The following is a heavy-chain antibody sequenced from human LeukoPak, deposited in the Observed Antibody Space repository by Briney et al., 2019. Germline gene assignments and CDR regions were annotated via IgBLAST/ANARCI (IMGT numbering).Heavy chain of an antibody. J-gene: IGHJ4*02. CDR1: GFTFSTYW. CDR2: IKKDGSEK. V-gene: IGHV3-7*01. CDR3: ANVGLYCSGTNCYEWDFEY. D-gene: IGHD2-15*01. Sequence: PGGSLRLSCAASGFTFSTYWMSWVRQAPGKGLEWVANIKKDGSEKYYVDSVKGRFTISRDNAKKSLYLLMNSLRSEDTAVYYCANVGLYCSGTNCYEWDFEYWGQGTLVTVSS.